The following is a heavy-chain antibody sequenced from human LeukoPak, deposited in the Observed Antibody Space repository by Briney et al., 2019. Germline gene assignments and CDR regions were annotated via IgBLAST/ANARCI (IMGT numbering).Heavy chain of an antibody. CDR1: GGSVSSGSYY. CDR2: IYCSGST. Sequence: SETLSLTCTVSGGSVSSGSYYWSWIRQPPGKGLEWIGYIYCSGSTNYNPSLKSRVTISVDTSKNQFSLKLSSVTAADTAVYYCARDSDYGWTNYYYGMDVWGQGTTVTVSS. CDR3: ARDSDYGWTNYYYGMDV. D-gene: IGHD4-17*01. J-gene: IGHJ6*02. V-gene: IGHV4-61*01.